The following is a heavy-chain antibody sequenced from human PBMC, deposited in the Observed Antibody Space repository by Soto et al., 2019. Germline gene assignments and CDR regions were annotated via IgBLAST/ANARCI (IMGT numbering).Heavy chain of an antibody. V-gene: IGHV4-39*01. J-gene: IGHJ4*02. CDR3: ARRPKRGSYSGCFDY. CDR1: GGSITSNAYY. D-gene: IGHD1-26*01. Sequence: QLQLQESGPGLVKPSETLSLTCTVSGGSITSNAYYWGWIRQPPGKGLEWLGYIYYSGSASYNPSLKSRVTMSVDTSKNQFSLKLSSVTAADTAVYYCARRPKRGSYSGCFDYWGQGTLVTVSS. CDR2: IYYSGSA.